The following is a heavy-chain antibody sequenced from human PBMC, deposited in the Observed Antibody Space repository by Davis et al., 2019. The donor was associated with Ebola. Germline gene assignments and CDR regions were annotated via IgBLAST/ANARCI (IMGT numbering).Heavy chain of an antibody. V-gene: IGHV3-23*01. Sequence: GESLKISCAASGFTFSSYAMTWARQAPGKGLEWVSAVTSSGGGTYYADSVKGRFTISRDNSKNTRYLQMNSLRVEDTAVYYCAKGGSGWPSDYSYGMGVWGKGTTVTVSS. CDR3: AKGGSGWPSDYSYGMGV. D-gene: IGHD6-19*01. CDR2: VTSSGGGT. J-gene: IGHJ6*04. CDR1: GFTFSSYA.